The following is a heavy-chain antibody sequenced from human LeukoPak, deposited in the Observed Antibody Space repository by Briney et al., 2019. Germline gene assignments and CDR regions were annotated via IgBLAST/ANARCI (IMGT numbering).Heavy chain of an antibody. CDR2: SSGDGGTT. V-gene: IGHV3-64*01. J-gene: IGHJ3*01. D-gene: IGHD3-16*01. CDR1: GFNLRSFA. Sequence: GGSLRLSCAASGFNLRSFAIRWVRQAPGKGLEYVSASSGDGGTTFCASSLQGRCTISRDNSNQMFYLQLGGLKIEDMGLYYCARGDTRLGGAFDVWGQGTMVTVSP. CDR3: ARGDTRLGGAFDV.